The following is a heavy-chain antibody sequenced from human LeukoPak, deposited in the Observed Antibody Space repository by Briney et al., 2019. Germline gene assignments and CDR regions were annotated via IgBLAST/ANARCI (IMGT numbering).Heavy chain of an antibody. CDR1: GGSINSYY. V-gene: IGHV4-59*12. Sequence: SETLSLTCTVSGGSINSYYWSWIRQPPGKGLEWVGYIYYSGNTNYNPSLKSRVTISVDTSKSHFSLKLSSVTAVDTALYYCARYDSSWGYFDYWGQGTLVTVSS. CDR3: ARYDSSWGYFDY. D-gene: IGHD6-13*01. CDR2: IYYSGNT. J-gene: IGHJ4*02.